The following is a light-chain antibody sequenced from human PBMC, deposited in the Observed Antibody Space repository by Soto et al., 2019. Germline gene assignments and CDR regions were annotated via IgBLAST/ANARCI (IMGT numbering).Light chain of an antibody. CDR3: QSYDSNLSGDYV. CDR1: SSNIGAGYD. Sequence: QPVLTQPPSVSGAPGQRVTISCTGSSSNIGAGYDVHWYQQLPGTAPKLLIYDNTNRPSGVPDRFSGSKSGTSASLAITGLQAEDEADYYCQSYDSNLSGDYVFGSGTQLTVL. J-gene: IGLJ1*01. CDR2: DNT. V-gene: IGLV1-40*01.